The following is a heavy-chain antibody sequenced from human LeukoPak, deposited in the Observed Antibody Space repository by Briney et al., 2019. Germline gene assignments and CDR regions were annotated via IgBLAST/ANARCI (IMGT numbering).Heavy chain of an antibody. V-gene: IGHV1-69*05. CDR3: ARAENPNYYYYYMDV. CDR2: IIPIFGTT. J-gene: IGHJ6*03. CDR1: GRTFSSYA. Sequence: SVKLSCKASGRTFSSYAISWVRQAPGQGLEWMGGIIPIFGTTNYTQKFQGRVTITTDESTSTAYMEQSSLRSEDTAVYYCARAENPNYYYYYMDVWGKGTTVTVSS. D-gene: IGHD1-14*01.